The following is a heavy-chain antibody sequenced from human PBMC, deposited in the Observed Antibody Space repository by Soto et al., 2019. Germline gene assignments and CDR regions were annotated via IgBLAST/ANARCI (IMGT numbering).Heavy chain of an antibody. CDR2: TYYRSKWYN. CDR3: ARVYPTTPHWNYVAFDI. J-gene: IGHJ3*02. Sequence: SQTLSLTCAISGDSVSSNSATWHWIRQSPSRGLEWLGRTYYRSKWYNDYAVSVKSRITINPDTSKNQFSLQLNSVTPEDTSLYYCARVYPTTPHWNYVAFDIWGQGTVVTVSS. V-gene: IGHV6-1*01. D-gene: IGHD1-7*01. CDR1: GDSVSSNSAT.